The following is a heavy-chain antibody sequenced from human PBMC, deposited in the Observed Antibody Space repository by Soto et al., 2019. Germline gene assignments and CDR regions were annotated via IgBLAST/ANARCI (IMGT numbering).Heavy chain of an antibody. Sequence: SETLSLTCTVSGASISSSAYYWSWVRQPPGKGLEWIGYIFHSGRAYYNPSLTSRVTISVDTSKNQFSLKLTSVTAADTAVFYCAMYTFGHDREYHYARDVWGQGTTVTVSS. CDR1: GASISSSAYY. V-gene: IGHV4-30-4*01. CDR3: AMYTFGHDREYHYARDV. CDR2: IFHSGRA. D-gene: IGHD3-10*02. J-gene: IGHJ6*02.